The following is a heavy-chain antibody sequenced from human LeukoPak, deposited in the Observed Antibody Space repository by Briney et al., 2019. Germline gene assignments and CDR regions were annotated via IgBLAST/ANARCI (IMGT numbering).Heavy chain of an antibody. Sequence: GGSLRLSCAASGFTFSSYAMSGFRQAPGKGLEGFSAISGSGGSTYYADSVKGRFTISRDNSKNTLYLQMNSLRAEDTAVYYCASYWELSSYFDYWGQGTLVTVSS. CDR1: GFTFSSYA. CDR3: ASYWELSSYFDY. D-gene: IGHD3-16*02. J-gene: IGHJ4*02. CDR2: ISGSGGST. V-gene: IGHV3-23*01.